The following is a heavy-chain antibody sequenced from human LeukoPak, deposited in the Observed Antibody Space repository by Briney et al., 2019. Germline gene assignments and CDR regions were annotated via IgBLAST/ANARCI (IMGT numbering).Heavy chain of an antibody. CDR1: GGTFSSYA. J-gene: IGHJ4*02. V-gene: IGHV1-69*05. CDR2: IIPIFGTA. D-gene: IGHD3-10*01. Sequence: GASVKVSCKASGGTFSSYAISWVRQAPGQGLEWMGGIIPIFGTANYAQKFQGRVTITTDESTSTAYMELSSLRSEDTAVYYCARGTVSGSSYFDYWGQGTLVTVSS. CDR3: ARGTVSGSSYFDY.